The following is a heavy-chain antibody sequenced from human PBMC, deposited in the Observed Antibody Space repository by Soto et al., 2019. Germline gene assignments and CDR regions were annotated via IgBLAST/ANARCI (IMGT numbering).Heavy chain of an antibody. D-gene: IGHD4-4*01. CDR1: GGTYSSYA. V-gene: IGHV1-69*06. J-gene: IGHJ6*02. CDR3: ARDQGRLTTVPVGMDV. CDR2: IIPIFGTA. Sequence: QVQLVQSGAEVKKPGSSVKVSCKASGGTYSSYAISWVRQAPGQGLEWMGGIIPIFGTANYAQKFQGRVTITADKSTSTAYMELSSLRSEDTAVYYCARDQGRLTTVPVGMDVWGQGTTVTVSS.